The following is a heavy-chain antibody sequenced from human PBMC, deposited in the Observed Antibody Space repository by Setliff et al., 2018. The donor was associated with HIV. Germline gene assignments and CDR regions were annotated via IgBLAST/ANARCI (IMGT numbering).Heavy chain of an antibody. V-gene: IGHV4-39*01. J-gene: IGHJ4*02. CDR2: IYSNGRT. Sequence: SETLSLTCTVSRDSSSSSSDYWGWIRQSPRKGLEWIGTIYSNGRTYYNPSLKSRVTMSLDTSKSQFSLKLRSVTATDTAVYYCARRIAVANYYFDFWGRGTLVTVSS. D-gene: IGHD6-19*01. CDR1: RDSSSSSSDY. CDR3: ARRIAVANYYFDF.